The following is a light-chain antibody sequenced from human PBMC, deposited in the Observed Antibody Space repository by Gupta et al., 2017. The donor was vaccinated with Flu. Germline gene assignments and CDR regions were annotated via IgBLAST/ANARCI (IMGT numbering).Light chain of an antibody. CDR3: QQYYSTPST. CDR1: QNFWHTTNNKNY. V-gene: IGKV4-1*01. J-gene: IGKJ4*02. Sequence: DIVMIHSPDSLPVSLGERATVNCKSSQNFWHTTNNKNYLAWYQHEPVQPPKLLISWASTRESGVPDRFSGSGSGTDLTLTISSLQAEDVAVYYCQQYYSTPSTFGEGTSMEIK. CDR2: WAS.